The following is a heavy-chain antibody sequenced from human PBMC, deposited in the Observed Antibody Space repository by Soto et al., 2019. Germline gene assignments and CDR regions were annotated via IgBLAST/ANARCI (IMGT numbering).Heavy chain of an antibody. CDR3: ARAGLRSPIWFDP. CDR2: SYYSGSA. J-gene: IGHJ5*02. V-gene: IGHV4-31*03. Sequence: SETLSLTCTVSGDSISSGGYYWSWIRQHPGKGLEWIGYSYYSGSAYYNPSLRSRVSISVDTSKNQFSLKLSSVTAADTAVYYCARAGLRSPIWFDPWGQGTKVTVSS. CDR1: GDSISSGGYY. D-gene: IGHD3-3*01.